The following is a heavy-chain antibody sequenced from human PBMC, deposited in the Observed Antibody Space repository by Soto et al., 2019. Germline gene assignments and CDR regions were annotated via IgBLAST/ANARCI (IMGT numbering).Heavy chain of an antibody. CDR3: ARGGYYYDSSGQFDY. D-gene: IGHD3-22*01. CDR2: ISYDGSNK. V-gene: IGHV3-30-3*01. CDR1: GFTFSSYA. Sequence: GGSLRLSCAASGFTFSSYAMHWVRQAPGKGLEWVAVISYDGSNKYYADSVKGRFTISRDNSKNTLYLQMNSLRAEDTAVYYCARGGYYYDSSGQFDYWGQGTLVTVSS. J-gene: IGHJ4*02.